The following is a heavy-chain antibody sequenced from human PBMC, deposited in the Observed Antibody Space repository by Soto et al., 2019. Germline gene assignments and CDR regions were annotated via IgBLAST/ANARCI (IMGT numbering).Heavy chain of an antibody. CDR3: AHNHVAVFYYMDV. J-gene: IGHJ6*03. CDR2: IYWDDDK. V-gene: IGHV2-5*02. D-gene: IGHD3-10*02. CDR1: GFSLSTSGGG. Sequence: QITLKESGPTLVKPTQTLTLTCTFSGFSLSTSGGGVGWIRQPPGKVMEWLALIYWDDDKRYRPSLKSRLTLTKDTSKIQVVLTVTNMDPVDTATYYCAHNHVAVFYYMDVRGEGTTVTVS.